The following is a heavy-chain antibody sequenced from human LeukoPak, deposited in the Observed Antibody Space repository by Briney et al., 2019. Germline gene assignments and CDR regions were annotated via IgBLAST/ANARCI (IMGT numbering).Heavy chain of an antibody. CDR3: ARDSEMVYAFYYYGMDV. J-gene: IGHJ6*02. CDR1: GFTFSSYG. D-gene: IGHD2-8*01. V-gene: IGHV3-30*19. CDR2: ISYDGSNK. Sequence: QPGGSLRLSCAASGFTFSSYGMHWVRQAPGKGLEWVAVISYDGSNKYYADSVKGRFTISRDNSKNTLYLQMNSLRAEDTAVYYCARDSEMVYAFYYYGMDVWGQGTTVTVSS.